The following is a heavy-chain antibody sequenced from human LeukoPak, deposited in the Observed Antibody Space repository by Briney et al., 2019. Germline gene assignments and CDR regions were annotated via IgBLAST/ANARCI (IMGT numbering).Heavy chain of an antibody. Sequence: VGSLGLSCAASGFSFSTYAMHWVRPALGKGLVCVALIWHHASHTFYTDSVKGRFSNSRDNSKNSVYLRMNSLGGEDTAVYYCAREIFGSGSYPGYWGQGTLVTVSS. CDR1: GFSFSTYA. V-gene: IGHV3-33*01. J-gene: IGHJ4*02. D-gene: IGHD3-10*01. CDR2: IWHHASHT. CDR3: AREIFGSGSYPGY.